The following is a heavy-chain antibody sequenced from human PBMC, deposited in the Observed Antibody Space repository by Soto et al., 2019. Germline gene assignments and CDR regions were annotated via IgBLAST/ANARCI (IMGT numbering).Heavy chain of an antibody. CDR3: APGSWSAAAGGFFFAS. V-gene: IGHV2-5*02. Sequence: SGPTLVNPTQTLTLTCTFSGFSLSTSGVGVGWIRQPPGKALEWLALIYWDDDKRYSPSLKSRLTITKDTSKNQVVLTMTNMEPVDTATYSCAPGSWSAAAGGFFFASGGQGTLVPVSS. CDR2: IYWDDDK. D-gene: IGHD6-13*01. CDR1: GFSLSTSGVG. J-gene: IGHJ4*02.